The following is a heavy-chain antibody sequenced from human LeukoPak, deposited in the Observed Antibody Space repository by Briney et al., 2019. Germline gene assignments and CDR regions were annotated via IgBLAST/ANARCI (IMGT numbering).Heavy chain of an antibody. CDR3: VKGAAYHLGDAFDI. CDR2: ISWNSGTI. CDR1: GFTFSNYN. D-gene: IGHD2-15*01. Sequence: GGSLRLSCAASGFTFSNYNMNWVRQAPGKGLEWVSGISWNSGTIGYADSVKGRFTISRDNAKNSLYLQMNSLRAEDTALYYCVKGAAYHLGDAFDIWGQGTMVTVSS. J-gene: IGHJ3*02. V-gene: IGHV3-9*01.